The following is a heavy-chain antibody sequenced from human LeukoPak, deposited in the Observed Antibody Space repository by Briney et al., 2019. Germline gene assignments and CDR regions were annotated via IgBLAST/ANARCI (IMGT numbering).Heavy chain of an antibody. CDR2: IYYSGST. J-gene: IGHJ2*01. CDR3: ARVYSSSWYFLPWYFDL. CDR1: GGSISSSSYY. D-gene: IGHD6-13*01. Sequence: SETLSLTCTVSGGSISSSSYYWGWIRQPPGKGLEWIGSIYYSGSTYYNPSLKSRVTISVDTSKNQFSLKLSSVTAADTAVYYCARVYSSSWYFLPWYFDLWGRGTLVTVSS. V-gene: IGHV4-39*01.